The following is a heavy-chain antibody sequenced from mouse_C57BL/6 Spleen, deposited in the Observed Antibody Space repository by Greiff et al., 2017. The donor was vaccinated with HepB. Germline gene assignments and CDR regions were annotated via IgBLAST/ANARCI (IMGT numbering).Heavy chain of an antibody. Sequence: VQLQQSGAELVRPGASVKLSCTASGFNIKDYYMHWVKQRPEQGLEWIGRIDPEDGDTEYAPKFQGKATMTADTSYNTAYLQRSSLTSEDTAVYYCAADYGSWLAYWGQGTLVTVSA. D-gene: IGHD1-1*01. CDR1: GFNIKDYY. V-gene: IGHV14-1*01. CDR3: AADYGSWLAY. J-gene: IGHJ3*01. CDR2: IDPEDGDT.